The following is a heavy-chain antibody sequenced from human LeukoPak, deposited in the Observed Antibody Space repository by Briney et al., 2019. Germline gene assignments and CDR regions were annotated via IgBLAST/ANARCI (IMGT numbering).Heavy chain of an antibody. V-gene: IGHV1-69*06. CDR3: ARVAQHGTAGVRGVMPYDY. Sequence: ASVKVSCKASGGTFSSYAISWVRLAPGQGLEWMGRIIPIFGTANYAQKFQGRVTITADKSTSTAYMELSSLRSEDTAVYYCARVAQHGTAGVRGVMPYDYWGQGTLVTVSS. CDR1: GGTFSSYA. CDR2: IIPIFGTA. D-gene: IGHD3-10*01. J-gene: IGHJ4*02.